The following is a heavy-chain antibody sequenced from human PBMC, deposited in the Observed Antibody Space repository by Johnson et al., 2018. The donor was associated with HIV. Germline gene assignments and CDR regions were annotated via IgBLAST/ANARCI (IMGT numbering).Heavy chain of an antibody. V-gene: IGHV3-74*03. Sequence: GLVQPGGSLRLSCAASGFAFRTYWMVWVRQVPGKRPVWVARIYNDGSRTTYADSVRGRFTISRDNAKYTVDLQMNSLRVEDTAVYYCAKVDCGGDTCAGYDPFDLWGQGTLVTVSS. CDR3: AKVDCGGDTCAGYDPFDL. CDR2: IYNDGSRT. J-gene: IGHJ3*01. D-gene: IGHD2-21*01. CDR1: GFAFRTYW.